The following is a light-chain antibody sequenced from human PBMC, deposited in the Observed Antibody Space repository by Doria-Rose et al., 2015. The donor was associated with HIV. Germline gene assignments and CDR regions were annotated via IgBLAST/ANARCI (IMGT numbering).Light chain of an antibody. V-gene: IGKV4-1*01. J-gene: IGKJ3*01. CDR3: QQYYDTPS. CDR2: WAS. Sequence: DIRMTQSPESLGMSLGERATLNCKSNQSLLYTSKNYLAWYQQKPGQPPKLLIYWASTRQSCVPARFSGSGSGTDFTLTISSLEAEDVAVYYCQQYYDTPSFGPGTTVDIK. CDR1: QSLLYTSKNY.